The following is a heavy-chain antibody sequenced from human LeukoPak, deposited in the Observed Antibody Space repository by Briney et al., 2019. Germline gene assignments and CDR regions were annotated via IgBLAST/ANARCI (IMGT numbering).Heavy chain of an antibody. J-gene: IGHJ4*02. D-gene: IGHD6-6*01. V-gene: IGHV1-2*02. CDR2: INPNSGGT. CDR1: GYTFTGYY. Sequence: ASVKVSCKASGYTFTGYYMHWVRQAPGQGLEWMGWINPNSGGTNYAQKFQGRVTMTRDTSISTAYMELSRLRSDDTAVYYCARSFSSIAARTDFDYWGQGTLVTVSS. CDR3: ARSFSSIAARTDFDY.